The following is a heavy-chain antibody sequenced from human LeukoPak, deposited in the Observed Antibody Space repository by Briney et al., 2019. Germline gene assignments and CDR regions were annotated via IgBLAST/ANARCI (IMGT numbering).Heavy chain of an antibody. D-gene: IGHD4-17*01. CDR2: IYYTGSP. Sequence: PSETLSLTCTVSGGSISGYYWSWFRQPPGMGLEWIGYIYYTGSPNYNPSLKSRVTISVDTSNNQFSLRLSSVTAADTAVYYCARHANDGDYPLAYWGQGTLVTVSS. J-gene: IGHJ4*02. V-gene: IGHV4-59*08. CDR3: ARHANDGDYPLAY. CDR1: GGSISGYY.